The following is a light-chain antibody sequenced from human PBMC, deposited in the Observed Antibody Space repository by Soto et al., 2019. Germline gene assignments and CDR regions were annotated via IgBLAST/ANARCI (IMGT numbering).Light chain of an antibody. CDR1: QSITNNY. V-gene: IGKV3-20*01. CDR3: QQYRTSPIT. CDR2: GAS. Sequence: ETVLTQSPGTLSLSPGERATLSCRASQSITNNYLAWYQQKPGQAPRLLIYGASSRVTGIPDRFSGSGSGTDFTLTFSRLEPEDFAVYYCQQYRTSPITFGQGTRLEIK. J-gene: IGKJ5*01.